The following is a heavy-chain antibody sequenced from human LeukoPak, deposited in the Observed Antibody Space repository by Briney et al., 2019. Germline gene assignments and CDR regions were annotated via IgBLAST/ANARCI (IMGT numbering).Heavy chain of an antibody. D-gene: IGHD6-19*01. Sequence: GGSLRLSCAASGFTFSNYGMHWVRQAPGKGLEWVAVIWYDGSNRYYADSVKGRFTISKDNSKNTLYLQMNSLRAEDTAVYYCARGIAVAGDAFDIWGQGTMVTVSS. CDR2: IWYDGSNR. J-gene: IGHJ3*02. CDR3: ARGIAVAGDAFDI. V-gene: IGHV3-33*01. CDR1: GFTFSNYG.